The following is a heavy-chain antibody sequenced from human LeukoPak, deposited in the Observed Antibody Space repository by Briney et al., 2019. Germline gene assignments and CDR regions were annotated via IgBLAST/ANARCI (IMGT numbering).Heavy chain of an antibody. CDR1: GFTVSSSH. CDR3: ARGPAGYN. V-gene: IGHV3-53*01. CDR2: IYSGGST. Sequence: GGSLRLSCAAFGFTVSSSHMSWVRQAPGKGLEWVSVIYSGGSTDYADSVKGRFTISRDNLKNTLYLQMNSLRAEDTAVYYCARGPAGYNWGQGTLVTFSS. J-gene: IGHJ4*02. D-gene: IGHD1-1*01.